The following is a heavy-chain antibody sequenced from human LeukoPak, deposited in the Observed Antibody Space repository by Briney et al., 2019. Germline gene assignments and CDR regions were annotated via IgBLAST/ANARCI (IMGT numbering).Heavy chain of an antibody. D-gene: IGHD4-17*01. J-gene: IGHJ5*02. CDR3: ARRVGYGDYPWFDP. Sequence: SETLSLTCTVSGGSIGTYYWSWVRQSPGKGLEWIGYIYVTGNRYNPYLQSRVTISVDTSRNQFSLKLSSVTAADTAVYYCARRVGYGDYPWFDPWGQGTLVTVSS. CDR1: GGSIGTYY. CDR2: IYVTGN. V-gene: IGHV4-4*09.